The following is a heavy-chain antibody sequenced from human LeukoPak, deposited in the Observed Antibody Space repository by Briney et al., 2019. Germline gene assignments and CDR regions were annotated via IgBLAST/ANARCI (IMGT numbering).Heavy chain of an antibody. Sequence: SETLSLTCAVYGGSFSGYYWSWIRQPPGKGLEWIGEINHSGSTNYNPSLKSRVTLSVDTSKNQFSLKLSSVTAADTAVYYCASSGLLWFGELLGYWGQGTLVTVSS. J-gene: IGHJ4*02. CDR3: ASSGLLWFGELLGY. D-gene: IGHD3-10*01. CDR1: GGSFSGYY. V-gene: IGHV4-34*01. CDR2: INHSGST.